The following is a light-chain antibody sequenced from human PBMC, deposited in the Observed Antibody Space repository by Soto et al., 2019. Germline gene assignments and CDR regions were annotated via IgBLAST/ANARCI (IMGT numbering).Light chain of an antibody. Sequence: QSVLTQPASVSGSPGQSITISCTGTSGDIGSYNLVSWYQHHPGKAPQLMIYEVNKRPSEVSDRFSGSKSGNTASLTISGLQSEDETDYYCCSYAGSSTPFVFGTGTQLTVL. J-gene: IGLJ7*01. V-gene: IGLV2-23*02. CDR3: CSYAGSSTPFV. CDR2: EVN. CDR1: SGDIGSYNL.